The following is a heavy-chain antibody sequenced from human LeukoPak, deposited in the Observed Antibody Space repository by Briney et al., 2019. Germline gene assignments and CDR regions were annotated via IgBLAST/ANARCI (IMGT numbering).Heavy chain of an antibody. J-gene: IGHJ6*03. CDR1: GGTFSSYA. Sequence: GSSVKVSCKASGGTFSSYAISWVRQAPGQGLEWMGGIIPIFGTANYAQKFQGRVTITADESTSTAHMELSSLRSEDTAVYYCARIQVQQQLVHYYYYMDVWGKGTTVTVSS. CDR2: IIPIFGTA. V-gene: IGHV1-69*01. D-gene: IGHD6-13*01. CDR3: ARIQVQQQLVHYYYYMDV.